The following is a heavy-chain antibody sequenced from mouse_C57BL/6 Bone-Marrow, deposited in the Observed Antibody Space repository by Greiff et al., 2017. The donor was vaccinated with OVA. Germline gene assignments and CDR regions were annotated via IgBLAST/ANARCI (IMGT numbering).Heavy chain of an antibody. CDR2: IYPGSGNT. CDR1: GYSFTSYY. V-gene: IGHV1-66*01. J-gene: IGHJ1*03. CDR3: ANLLMAGYFDV. Sequence: SGPELVKPGASVKISCKASGYSFTSYYIHWVKQRPGQGLEWIGWIYPGSGNTKYNEKFKGKATLTADTSSSTAYMQLSSLTSEDSAVYYCANLLMAGYFDVWGTGTTVTVSS. D-gene: IGHD2-1*01.